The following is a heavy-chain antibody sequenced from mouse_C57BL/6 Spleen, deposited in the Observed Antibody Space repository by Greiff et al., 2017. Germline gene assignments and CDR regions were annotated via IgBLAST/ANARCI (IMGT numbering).Heavy chain of an antibody. D-gene: IGHD4-1*01. J-gene: IGHJ4*01. V-gene: IGHV1-66*01. CDR3: ARGTGTRSYAMDY. CDR1: GYSFTSYY. Sequence: VQLQESGPELVKPGASVKISCKASGYSFTSYYIHWVKQRPGQGLEWIGWIYPGSGNTKYNEKFKGKATLTADTSSSTAYMQLSSLTSEDSAVYYCARGTGTRSYAMDYWGQGTSVTVSS. CDR2: IYPGSGNT.